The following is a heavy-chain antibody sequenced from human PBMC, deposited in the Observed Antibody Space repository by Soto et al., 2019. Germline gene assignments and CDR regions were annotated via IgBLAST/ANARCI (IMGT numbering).Heavy chain of an antibody. D-gene: IGHD4-4*01. CDR1: GGTFSSYA. Sequence: QVQLVQSGAEVQKPGSSVKVSCKASGGTFSSYAISWVRQAPGQGLEWMGGIIPIFGTANYAQKFQGRVTSTADESTSTAYMELSSLRSEDTAVYYCARGRQVTITFSWYFDLWGRGTLVTVSS. V-gene: IGHV1-69*01. CDR2: IIPIFGTA. CDR3: ARGRQVTITFSWYFDL. J-gene: IGHJ2*01.